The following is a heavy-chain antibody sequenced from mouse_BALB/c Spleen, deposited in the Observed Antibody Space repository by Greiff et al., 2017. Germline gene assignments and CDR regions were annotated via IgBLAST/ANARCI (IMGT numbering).Heavy chain of an antibody. V-gene: IGHV3-2*02. CDR2: ISYSGST. CDR3: ARSSYGNGAMDY. J-gene: IGHJ4*01. Sequence: VQLKESGPGLVKPSQSLSLTCTVTGYSITSDYAWNWIRQFPGNKLEWMGYISYSGSTSYNPSLKSRISITRDTSKNQFFLQLNSVTTEDTATYYCARSSYGNGAMDYWGQGTSVTVSS. CDR1: GYSITSDYA. D-gene: IGHD2-10*02.